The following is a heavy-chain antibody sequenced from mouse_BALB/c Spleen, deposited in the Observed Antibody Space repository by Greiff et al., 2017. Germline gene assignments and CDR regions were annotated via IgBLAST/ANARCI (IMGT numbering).Heavy chain of an antibody. Sequence: EVQLQQSGAELVRSGASVKLSCTASGFNIKDYYMHWVKQRPEQGLEWIGWIDPENGDTEYAPKFQGKATMTADTSSNTAYLQLSSLTSEDTAVYYCNGLYDSSYDAMDYWGQGTSVTVSS. CDR2: IDPENGDT. CDR1: GFNIKDYY. CDR3: NGLYDSSYDAMDY. D-gene: IGHD1-1*01. J-gene: IGHJ4*01. V-gene: IGHV14-4*02.